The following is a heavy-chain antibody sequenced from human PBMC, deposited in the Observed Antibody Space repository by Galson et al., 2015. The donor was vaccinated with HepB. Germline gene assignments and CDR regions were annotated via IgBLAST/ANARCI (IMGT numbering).Heavy chain of an antibody. J-gene: IGHJ4*02. CDR2: ISAYNGHT. CDR1: GYTFTNYG. V-gene: IGHV1-18*04. Sequence: SVKVSCKASGYTFTNYGITWVRQAPGQGLEWMGWISAYNGHTNYAQKLQGRVTMTTETSTSTAYVELRSLRSDGTAVYYCARGAIVVVTGEHYFDYWGQGTLVTVSS. CDR3: ARGAIVVVTGEHYFDY. D-gene: IGHD2-21*02.